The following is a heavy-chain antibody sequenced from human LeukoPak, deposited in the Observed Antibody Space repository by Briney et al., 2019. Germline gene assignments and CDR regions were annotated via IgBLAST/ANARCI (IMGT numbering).Heavy chain of an antibody. D-gene: IGHD6-13*01. Sequence: GGSLRLSCAASGFTFSSYAMSWVRQAPGEGLEWVSAISGSGGSTYYADSVKGRFTISRDNSKNTLYLQMNSLRAEDTAVYYCAKSGIAAATILYYFDYWGQGTLVTVSS. V-gene: IGHV3-23*01. CDR1: GFTFSSYA. CDR2: ISGSGGST. J-gene: IGHJ4*02. CDR3: AKSGIAAATILYYFDY.